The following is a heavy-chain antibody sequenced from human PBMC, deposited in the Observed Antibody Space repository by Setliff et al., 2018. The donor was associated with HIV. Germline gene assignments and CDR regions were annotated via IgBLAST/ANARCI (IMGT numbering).Heavy chain of an antibody. CDR2: ISAYNGNT. V-gene: IGHV1-18*01. Sequence: GASVKVSCKASGYTYTSYGISWVRQAPGQGLEWMGWISAYNGNTNYAQKLQGRVTMTTDTSTSTAYMELRSLRSDDTAVYYCARADRSDFRERFKWFDPWGQGTLVTSPQ. J-gene: IGHJ5*02. D-gene: IGHD3-22*01. CDR1: GYTYTSYG. CDR3: ARADRSDFRERFKWFDP.